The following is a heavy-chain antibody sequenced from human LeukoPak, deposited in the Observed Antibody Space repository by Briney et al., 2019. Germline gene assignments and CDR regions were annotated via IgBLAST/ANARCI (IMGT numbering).Heavy chain of an antibody. CDR3: ARHQRVYDSSGYYYSPDLYYFDY. CDR1: GGSISSYY. Sequence: SETLSLTCTASGGSISSYYWSWIRQPPGKGLEWIGYIYYSGSTNYSPSLKSRVTISVDTSKNQFCLKLSSVTAADTAVYYCARHQRVYDSSGYYYSPDLYYFDYWGQGTLVTVSS. CDR2: IYYSGST. J-gene: IGHJ4*02. V-gene: IGHV4-59*08. D-gene: IGHD3-22*01.